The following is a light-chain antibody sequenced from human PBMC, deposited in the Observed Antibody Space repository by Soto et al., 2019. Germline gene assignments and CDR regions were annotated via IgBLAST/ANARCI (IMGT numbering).Light chain of an antibody. Sequence: ERVLTQSPATLSVSPGERVTLSCRASQSVSDNLAWYQQKPGQAPRLLIYGASTRATGIPARFSGSGSGTDFTLTISRLEPEDFAVYYCQQYDSSPKTFGQGTKVDIK. J-gene: IGKJ1*01. CDR3: QQYDSSPKT. V-gene: IGKV3-15*01. CDR1: QSVSDN. CDR2: GAS.